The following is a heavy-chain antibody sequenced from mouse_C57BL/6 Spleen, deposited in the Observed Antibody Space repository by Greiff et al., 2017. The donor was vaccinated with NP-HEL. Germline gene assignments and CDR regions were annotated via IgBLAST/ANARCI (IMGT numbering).Heavy chain of an antibody. Sequence: EVKLMESGGDLVKPGGSLKLSCAASGFTFSSYGMSWVRQTPDKRLEWVATISSGGSYTYYPDSVKGRFTISRDNAKNTLYLQMSSLKSEDTAMYYCARQGLLLRKAMDYWGQGTSVTVSS. D-gene: IGHD1-1*01. CDR2: ISSGGSYT. J-gene: IGHJ4*01. V-gene: IGHV5-6*01. CDR3: ARQGLLLRKAMDY. CDR1: GFTFSSYG.